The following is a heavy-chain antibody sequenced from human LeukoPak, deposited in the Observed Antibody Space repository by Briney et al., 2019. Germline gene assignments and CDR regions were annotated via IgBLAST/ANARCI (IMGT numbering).Heavy chain of an antibody. CDR2: IYYSGST. J-gene: IGHJ5*02. D-gene: IGHD6-13*01. CDR3: ARPRAAAGTFYNWFDP. Sequence: SETLSLTCTVSGGSISSYYWSWIRQPPGKGLEWIGYIYYSGSTNYNPSLKSRVTISVDTSKNQFSLKLSSVTAADTAVYYCARPRAAAGTFYNWFDPWGQGTLVTVSS. V-gene: IGHV4-59*01. CDR1: GGSISSYY.